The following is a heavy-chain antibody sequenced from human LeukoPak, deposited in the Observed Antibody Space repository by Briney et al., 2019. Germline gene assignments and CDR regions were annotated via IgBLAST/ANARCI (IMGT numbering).Heavy chain of an antibody. CDR2: INHSGST. CDR1: GGSFSGYY. CDR3: AREPPGSGSLSGGPDY. J-gene: IGHJ4*02. D-gene: IGHD3-22*01. V-gene: IGHV4-34*01. Sequence: SETLSLTCAVYGGSFSGYYWRCTREPPGKGVECIGEINHSGSTNYNPSLKSRVTISVDTSKNQFSLKLSSVTAADTAVYYCAREPPGSGSLSGGPDYWGQGTLVTVSS.